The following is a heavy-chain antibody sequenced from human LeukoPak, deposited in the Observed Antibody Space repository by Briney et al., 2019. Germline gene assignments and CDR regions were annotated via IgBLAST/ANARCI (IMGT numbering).Heavy chain of an antibody. CDR2: MYTSGSS. CDR3: ATSLKYGFFDY. V-gene: IGHV4-4*07. J-gene: IGHJ4*02. CDR1: GGSISFYY. Sequence: KSSETLSLTRTVSGGSISFYYWSWIRQPAGKGLEWIGRMYTSGSSNYNPSLKSRVTMSVDTSKNRFSLKLSSVTAADTAVYYCATSLKYGFFDYWGQGTLVTVSS. D-gene: IGHD3-10*01.